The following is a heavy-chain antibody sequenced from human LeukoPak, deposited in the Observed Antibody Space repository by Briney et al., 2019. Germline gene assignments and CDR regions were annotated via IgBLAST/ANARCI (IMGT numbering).Heavy chain of an antibody. D-gene: IGHD1-7*01. CDR2: IDEHGFKT. CDR3: ARDGITCTRDY. CDR1: GFIFRSYW. Sequence: GGSLRHSCAAPGFIFRSYWMAWVRQAPGKGLEWVASIDEHGFKTYYAASVTGRFTISKDTAKNSLDLQMNSLRAEDTAVYYCARDGITCTRDYWGQGALVTVSS. J-gene: IGHJ4*02. V-gene: IGHV3-7*01.